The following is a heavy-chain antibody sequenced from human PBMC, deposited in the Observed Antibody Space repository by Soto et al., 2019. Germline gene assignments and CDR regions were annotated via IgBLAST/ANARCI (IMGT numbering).Heavy chain of an antibody. Sequence: QVQLQESGPGLVKPSQTLSLTCNVSGGSISSGEYYWTWIRQPPGKGLEWLGYIYYSRTTYYNPSLKSRLTISLDTSKNQFSLKLSSVTAADTAMYYCATKAGGHFDYWGQGTLVTVSS. J-gene: IGHJ4*02. D-gene: IGHD6-25*01. CDR1: GGSISSGEYY. V-gene: IGHV4-30-4*01. CDR3: ATKAGGHFDY. CDR2: IYYSRTT.